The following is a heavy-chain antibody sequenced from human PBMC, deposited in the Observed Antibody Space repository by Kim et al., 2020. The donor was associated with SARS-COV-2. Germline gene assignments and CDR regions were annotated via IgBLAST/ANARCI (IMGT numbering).Heavy chain of an antibody. Sequence: SVKVSCKASGGTFSSYAISWVRQAPGQGLEWMGGIIPIFGTANYAQKFQGRVTITADESTSTAYMELSSLRSEDTAVYYCARGVWYCSSTSCPPRGMLYPYYYYYMDVWGKGTTVTVSS. D-gene: IGHD2-2*01. CDR3: ARGVWYCSSTSCPPRGMLYPYYYYYMDV. CDR2: IIPIFGTA. V-gene: IGHV1-69*13. CDR1: GGTFSSYA. J-gene: IGHJ6*03.